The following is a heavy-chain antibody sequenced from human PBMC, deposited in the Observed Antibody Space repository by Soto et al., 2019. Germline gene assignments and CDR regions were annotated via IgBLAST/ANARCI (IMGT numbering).Heavy chain of an antibody. CDR1: GFVFSDYY. CDR3: TRDITYFYDTTGYPKA. J-gene: IGHJ4*02. CDR2: ISDTGTYT. D-gene: IGHD3-22*01. Sequence: QVQLVESGGGLVRPGGSLRLSCRASGFVFSDYYMSWIRQAPGKGLEWLAFISDTGTYTNYADFVKGRFTISRDNDRNSVDLQMDALRGEDTAVYYCTRDITYFYDTTGYPKAGGQGIQVTVSS. V-gene: IGHV3-11*06.